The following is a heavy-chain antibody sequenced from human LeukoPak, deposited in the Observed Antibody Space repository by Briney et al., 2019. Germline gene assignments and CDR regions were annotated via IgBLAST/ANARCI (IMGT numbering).Heavy chain of an antibody. CDR2: ISSSSSYI. J-gene: IGHJ4*02. CDR1: GFTFSSYS. V-gene: IGHV3-21*01. Sequence: PGGSLRLSCAASGFTFSSYSMNWVRQAPGKGLEWVSSISSSSSYIYYADSVKGRFTISRDNAKNSLYLQMNSLRAEDTAVYYCARGRAVAYIFDYWGQGTLVTVSS. CDR3: ARGRAVAYIFDY. D-gene: IGHD4-23*01.